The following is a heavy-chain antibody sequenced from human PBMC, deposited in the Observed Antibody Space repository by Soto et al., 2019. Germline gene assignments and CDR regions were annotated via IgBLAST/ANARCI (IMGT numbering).Heavy chain of an antibody. CDR1: GGSINSAGYS. J-gene: IGHJ3*02. CDR2: IYHSGST. Sequence: TLSLTCAVSGGSINSAGYSWGWIRQPPGKGLEWIGYIYHSGSTYYNPSLKSRVTISLDRSNNHFSLKLSSVTAADTAVYYCARVPIYYDSSGYYQYGTFDIWGQGKMVTVSS. V-gene: IGHV4-30-2*01. CDR3: ARVPIYYDSSGYYQYGTFDI. D-gene: IGHD3-22*01.